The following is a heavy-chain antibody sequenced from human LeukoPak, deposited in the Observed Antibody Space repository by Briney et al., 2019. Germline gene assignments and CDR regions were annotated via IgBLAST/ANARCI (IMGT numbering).Heavy chain of an antibody. D-gene: IGHD6-19*01. J-gene: IGHJ4*02. Sequence: SETLSLTCAVYGGSFSGYYWSWIRQPPGKGLGWIGEINHSGSTNYNPSLKSRVTISVDTSKNQFSLKLSSVTAADTAVYYCARGFTGYSSGWYFDYWGQGTLVTVSS. V-gene: IGHV4-34*01. CDR2: INHSGST. CDR1: GGSFSGYY. CDR3: ARGFTGYSSGWYFDY.